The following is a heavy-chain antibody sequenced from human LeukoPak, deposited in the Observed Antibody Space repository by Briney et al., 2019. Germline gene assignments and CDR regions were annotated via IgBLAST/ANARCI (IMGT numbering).Heavy chain of an antibody. Sequence: SETLSLTCTVSGGSISSSSYYWGWIRQPPGKGLEWIGSIYYSGSTYYNPSLKSRVTISVDTSKNQFSLKLSSVTAADTAVYYCARQRRSYTRYNRFDPWGQGTLVTVSS. V-gene: IGHV4-39*01. J-gene: IGHJ5*02. CDR1: GGSISSSSYY. CDR3: ARQRRSYTRYNRFDP. CDR2: IYYSGST. D-gene: IGHD3-10*01.